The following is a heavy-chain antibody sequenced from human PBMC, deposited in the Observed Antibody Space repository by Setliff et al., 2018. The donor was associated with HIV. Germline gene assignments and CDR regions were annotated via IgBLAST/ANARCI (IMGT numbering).Heavy chain of an antibody. D-gene: IGHD3-16*01. Sequence: SETLSLTCSVSGGSISSGSYYWGWIRQPPGKGLEWIASFHYSATTSYNPSLRSRVTISVDTSKNHFSLKLTSVTAADTATYYCARPLTTSYSFWGDAFAIWGQGTMVTVSS. CDR2: FHYSATT. J-gene: IGHJ3*02. CDR1: GGSISSGSYY. V-gene: IGHV4-39*02. CDR3: ARPLTTSYSFWGDAFAI.